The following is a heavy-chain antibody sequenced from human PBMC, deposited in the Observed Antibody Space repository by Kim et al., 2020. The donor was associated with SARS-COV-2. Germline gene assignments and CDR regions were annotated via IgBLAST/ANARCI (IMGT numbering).Heavy chain of an antibody. CDR1: GYTFTNYA. Sequence: ASVKVSCKTSGYTFTNYAMNWVRQAPGQGLEWMGWINTDTGVPTYAQDVPGRFVFSLDTSVSTAYLQISRLKAEDTAVYYCTFGEQPIFDYWGQGTLITV. CDR3: TFGEQPIFDY. V-gene: IGHV7-4-1*02. J-gene: IGHJ4*02. CDR2: INTDTGVP. D-gene: IGHD3-16*01.